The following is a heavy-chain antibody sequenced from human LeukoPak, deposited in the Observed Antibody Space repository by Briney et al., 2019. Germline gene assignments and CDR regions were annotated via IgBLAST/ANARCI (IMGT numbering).Heavy chain of an antibody. CDR1: GFTFSSYN. D-gene: IGHD5-12*01. CDR2: ISSSSSTI. CDR3: ARDKPVATLGNYFDY. J-gene: IGHJ4*02. V-gene: IGHV3-48*01. Sequence: GGSLRLSCAASGFTFSSYNMNWVRQAPGKGLEWVSHISSSSSTIYYADSVKGRLTISRDNAKNSLYLQMNSLRAEDTAVYYCARDKPVATLGNYFDYWGQGTLVTVSS.